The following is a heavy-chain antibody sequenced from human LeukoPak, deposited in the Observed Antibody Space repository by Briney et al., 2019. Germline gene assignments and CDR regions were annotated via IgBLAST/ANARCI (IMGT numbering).Heavy chain of an antibody. Sequence: PGGSLRLSCAASGFTFSSYAMHWVRQAPGKGLEWVAVISYDGSNKYYADPVKGRFTISRDNSKNTLYLQMNSLRAEDTAVYYCARDQVWIWGQGTLVTVSS. J-gene: IGHJ4*02. V-gene: IGHV3-30-3*01. D-gene: IGHD5-12*01. CDR2: ISYDGSNK. CDR1: GFTFSSYA. CDR3: ARDQVWI.